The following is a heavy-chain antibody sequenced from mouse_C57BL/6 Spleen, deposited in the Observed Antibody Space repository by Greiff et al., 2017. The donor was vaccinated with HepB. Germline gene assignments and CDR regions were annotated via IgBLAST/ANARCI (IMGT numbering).Heavy chain of an antibody. Sequence: QVQLKQPGAELVMPGASVKLSCKASGYTFTSYWMHWVKQRPGQGLEWIGEIDPSDSYTNYNQKFKGKSTLTVDKSSSTAYMQLSSLTSEDSAVYYCARGGLRRSYWYFDVWGTGTTVTVSS. V-gene: IGHV1-69*01. CDR3: ARGGLRRSYWYFDV. CDR2: IDPSDSYT. D-gene: IGHD2-4*01. J-gene: IGHJ1*03. CDR1: GYTFTSYW.